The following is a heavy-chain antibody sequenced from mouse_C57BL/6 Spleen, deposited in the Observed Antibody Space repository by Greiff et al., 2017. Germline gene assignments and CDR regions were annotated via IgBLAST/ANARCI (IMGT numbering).Heavy chain of an antibody. CDR2: IRSKSNNYAT. D-gene: IGHD2-5*01. J-gene: IGHJ3*01. V-gene: IGHV10-1*01. CDR3: GRRANDSNLFAY. Sequence: GGGLVQPKGSLKLSCAASGFSFNTYAMNWARQAPGKGLDWVARIRSKSNNYATYYADSVKDRFTISRDDSESMLYLQMNNLKTEDAAMYYCGRRANDSNLFAYWGKGALVTVSA. CDR1: GFSFNTYA.